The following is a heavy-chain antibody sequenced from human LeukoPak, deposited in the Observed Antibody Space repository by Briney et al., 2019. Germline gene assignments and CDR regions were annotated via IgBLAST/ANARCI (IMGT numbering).Heavy chain of an antibody. J-gene: IGHJ6*03. CDR3: ARDVQIVVVTANKDYYYYYYMDV. CDR2: IYTSGST. Sequence: SETLSLTCTVSGGSISSYYWSWIRQPAGKGLKWIGRIYTSGSTNYNPSLKSRVTMSVDTSKNQFSLKLSSVTAADTAVYYCARDVQIVVVTANKDYYYYYYMDVWGKGTTVTVSS. CDR1: GGSISSYY. D-gene: IGHD2-21*02. V-gene: IGHV4-4*07.